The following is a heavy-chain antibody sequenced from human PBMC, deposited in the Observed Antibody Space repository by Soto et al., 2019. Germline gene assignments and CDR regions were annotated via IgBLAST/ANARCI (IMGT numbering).Heavy chain of an antibody. Sequence: PSETLSLTCAVSGGSISSGGYSWSWIRQPPGKGLEWIGYIYHSGSTYYNPSLKSRVAISVDRSKNQFSLKLSSVTAADTAVYYCARGHSYGYRFDYWGQGTLVTVSS. D-gene: IGHD5-18*01. CDR3: ARGHSYGYRFDY. CDR1: GGSISSGGYS. J-gene: IGHJ4*02. V-gene: IGHV4-30-2*01. CDR2: IYHSGST.